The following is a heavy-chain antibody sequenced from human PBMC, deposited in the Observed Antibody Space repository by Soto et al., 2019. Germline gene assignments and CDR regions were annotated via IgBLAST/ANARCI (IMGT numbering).Heavy chain of an antibody. Sequence: SVKVSCKASGGTFSSYAISWVRQAPGQGLEWMGGIIPIFGTANYAQKFQGRVTITADESTSTAYMELSSLRSEDTAVYYCARVLILGYCTNGVCPPRVGWFDPWGQGTLVTVSS. D-gene: IGHD2-8*01. CDR1: GGTFSSYA. CDR3: ARVLILGYCTNGVCPPRVGWFDP. V-gene: IGHV1-69*13. CDR2: IIPIFGTA. J-gene: IGHJ5*02.